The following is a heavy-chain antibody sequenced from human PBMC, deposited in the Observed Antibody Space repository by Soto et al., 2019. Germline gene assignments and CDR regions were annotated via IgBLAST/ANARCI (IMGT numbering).Heavy chain of an antibody. D-gene: IGHD6-6*01. J-gene: IGHJ4*02. CDR1: VFTFSSYG. Sequence: PVGSLRLSCASSVFTFSSYGMHCVRHSPGKGLEWVAVISYDGSNKYYADSVKGRFTISRDNSKNTLYLQMNSLRAEDTAVYYCAKDMRAARNELLFEYLGQGTLVNVSS. CDR2: ISYDGSNK. CDR3: AKDMRAARNELLFEY. V-gene: IGHV3-30*18.